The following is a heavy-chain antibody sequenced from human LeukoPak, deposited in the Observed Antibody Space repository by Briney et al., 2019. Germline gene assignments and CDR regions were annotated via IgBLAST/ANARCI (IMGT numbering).Heavy chain of an antibody. CDR3: ARLSRYCSSTSCHYFDY. CDR1: GYSFASYW. Sequence: GESLKISCKGSGYSFASYWIGWVRRMPGKGLEWMGIIYPGDSDTRYSPSFQGQVTISADKSISTAYLQWSSLKASDTAMYYCARLSRYCSSTSCHYFDYWGQGTLVTVSS. V-gene: IGHV5-51*01. D-gene: IGHD2-2*01. CDR2: IYPGDSDT. J-gene: IGHJ4*02.